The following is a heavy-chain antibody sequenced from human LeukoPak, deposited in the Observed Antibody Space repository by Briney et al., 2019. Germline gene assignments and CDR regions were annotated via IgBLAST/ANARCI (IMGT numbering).Heavy chain of an antibody. CDR1: GYRFTDYY. Sequence: ASLKLSCKASGYRFTDYYIHWVRQAPGQGLEWMGLINPNSGSTNCAQKVQGRFTITRDTSVSTAYMEVSGLGSDDTAVYYCARDMSGTFFGWFDPWGQGTMVTVSS. J-gene: IGHJ5*02. CDR3: ARDMSGTFFGWFDP. D-gene: IGHD1-26*01. CDR2: INPNSGST. V-gene: IGHV1-2*02.